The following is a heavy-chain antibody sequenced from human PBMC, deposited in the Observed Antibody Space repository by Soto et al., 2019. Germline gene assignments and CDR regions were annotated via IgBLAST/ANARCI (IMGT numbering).Heavy chain of an antibody. V-gene: IGHV1-46*01. CDR2: INPSGGST. Sequence: ASVKVSCKASGYTLTSYYMHWVRQAPGQGLEWMGIINPSGGSTSYAQKFQGRVTMTRDTSTSTVYMELSSLRSEDTAVYYCARDSYYDSSGYFTGMDVWGQGTTVTVSS. J-gene: IGHJ6*02. D-gene: IGHD3-22*01. CDR3: ARDSYYDSSGYFTGMDV. CDR1: GYTLTSYY.